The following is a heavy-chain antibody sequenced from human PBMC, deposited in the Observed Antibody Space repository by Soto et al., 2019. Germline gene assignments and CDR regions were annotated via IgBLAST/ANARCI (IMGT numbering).Heavy chain of an antibody. CDR1: GFTFSSYS. V-gene: IGHV3-21*01. CDR2: ISSSSSYI. CDR3: ARVSGSSRMYYFDY. D-gene: IGHD6-19*01. Sequence: EVQLVESGGGLVKPGGSLRLSCAASGFTFSSYSMNWVRQAPGKGLEWVSSISSSSSYIYYADSVKGRFTISRDNAKNSLYLQKNSLRAEDTAVYYCARVSGSSRMYYFDYWGQGDLVTVSS. J-gene: IGHJ4*02.